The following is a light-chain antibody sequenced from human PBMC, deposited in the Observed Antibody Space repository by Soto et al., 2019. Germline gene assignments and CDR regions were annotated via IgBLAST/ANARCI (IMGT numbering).Light chain of an antibody. J-gene: IGLJ2*01. CDR2: DVS. CDR3: SSYTTSSTLI. CDR1: SSDVGGYNY. V-gene: IGLV2-14*01. Sequence: QSALTQPASVSGSPGQSITISCTGTSSDVGGYNYVSWYQQHPDKAPKLMIYDVSNRPSGVSNRFSSSKSGNTASLTISGLQAEDEADYYCSSYTTSSTLIFGGGTKLTVL.